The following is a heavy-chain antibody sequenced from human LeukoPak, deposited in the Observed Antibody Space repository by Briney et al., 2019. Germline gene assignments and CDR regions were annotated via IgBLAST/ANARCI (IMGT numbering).Heavy chain of an antibody. D-gene: IGHD3-22*01. V-gene: IGHV3-74*01. CDR3: ARSHGDYSDSSGSRFDY. J-gene: IGHJ4*02. CDR1: GFTFSGYW. CDR2: ISSDGSST. Sequence: HTGGSLRLFCAASGFTFSGYWMHWVRQAPGKGLVWVSRISSDGSSTRYADSVKGRFTISRGNAENTLYLQMNSLRAEDTAVYYCARSHGDYSDSSGSRFDYWGQGALVTVSS.